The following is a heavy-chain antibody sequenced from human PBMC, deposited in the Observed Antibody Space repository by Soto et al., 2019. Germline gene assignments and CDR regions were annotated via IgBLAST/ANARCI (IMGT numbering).Heavy chain of an antibody. J-gene: IGHJ4*02. CDR3: ARTQQLVLYAFDY. D-gene: IGHD6-13*01. V-gene: IGHV4-39*01. Sequence: SETLSLTCTVSGGSISSSRCHWGWIRQPPGKGLEWIASIKYSGTTFYNKSLKSRVTLSVDTSKNQFSLKLSSVTAAYTALYYCARTQQLVLYAFDYWGQGTLVTVSS. CDR2: IKYSGTT. CDR1: GGSISSSRCH.